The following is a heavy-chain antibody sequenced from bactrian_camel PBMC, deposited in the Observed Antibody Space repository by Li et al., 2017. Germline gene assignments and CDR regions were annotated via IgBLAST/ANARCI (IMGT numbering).Heavy chain of an antibody. Sequence: HVQLVESGGGSVQSGGSLALSCAVSGWTPTYENYCMAWFRQAPGEEREAVATIDTDDSKSYADFVKGRFTISRDNAKNTLYLQLNSLKTEDTAMYYCAKEAEAFSSARFRSGYYPTSQGTQVTVS. D-gene: IGHD2*01. CDR2: IDTDDSK. J-gene: IGHJ4*01. V-gene: IGHV3S1*01. CDR1: GWTPTYENYC.